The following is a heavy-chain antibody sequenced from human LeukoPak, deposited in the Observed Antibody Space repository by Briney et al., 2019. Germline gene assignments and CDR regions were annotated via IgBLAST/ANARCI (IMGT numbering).Heavy chain of an antibody. V-gene: IGHV4-59*01. CDR2: IYYSGST. Sequence: SETLSLTCTVSGGTISSYYWSWIRQPPGKGLEWIGYIYYSGSTNYNPSLKSRVTISVDTSKNQFSLKLSSVTAADTAVYYCAREGGVGAFDYWGQGTLLTVSS. CDR3: AREGGVGAFDY. D-gene: IGHD1-26*01. J-gene: IGHJ4*02. CDR1: GGTISSYY.